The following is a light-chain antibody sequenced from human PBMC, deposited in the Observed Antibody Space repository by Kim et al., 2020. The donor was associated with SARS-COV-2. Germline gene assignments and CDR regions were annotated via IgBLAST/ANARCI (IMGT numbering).Light chain of an antibody. Sequence: EIQMTQSPSSLAASVGDIVTIACRASQSINTYFHWYPQKPGKAPKLLIYAASTLQSGVPSTFSGSGSWTDFTLTISSLQPEDFASYYCQQSHTAPLLTFGGGTKVDSK. J-gene: IGKJ4*01. CDR1: QSINTY. CDR2: AAS. V-gene: IGKV1-39*01. CDR3: QQSHTAPLLT.